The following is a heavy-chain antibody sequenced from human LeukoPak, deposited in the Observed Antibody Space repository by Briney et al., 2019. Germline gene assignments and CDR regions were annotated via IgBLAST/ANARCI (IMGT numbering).Heavy chain of an antibody. CDR3: ASSVVPASRDCYYGMDV. J-gene: IGHJ6*02. CDR1: GYSFTSYW. CDR2: IYPGDSDT. D-gene: IGHD2-2*01. Sequence: GESLKISCKGSGYSFTSYWIGWVRQMPGKGLEWMGIIYPGDSDTRYSPSFQGQVTISADKSISTAYLQWSSLKASDTAMYYCASSVVPASRDCYYGMDVWGQGTTVTVSS. V-gene: IGHV5-51*01.